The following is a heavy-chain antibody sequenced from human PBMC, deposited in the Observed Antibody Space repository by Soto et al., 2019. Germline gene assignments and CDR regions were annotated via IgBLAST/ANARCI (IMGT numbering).Heavy chain of an antibody. CDR3: ARGGYCSSTSCYRDYYGMDV. CDR2: TRNKANSYTT. V-gene: IGHV3-72*01. J-gene: IGHJ6*02. D-gene: IGHD2-2*01. CDR1: GFTFSDHY. Sequence: GGSLRLSCAASGFTFSDHYMDWVRQAPGKGLEWVGRTRNKANSYTTEYAASVKGRFTISRDDSKNSLYLQMNSLKTEDTAVYYGARGGYCSSTSCYRDYYGMDVWGQGTTVTVSS.